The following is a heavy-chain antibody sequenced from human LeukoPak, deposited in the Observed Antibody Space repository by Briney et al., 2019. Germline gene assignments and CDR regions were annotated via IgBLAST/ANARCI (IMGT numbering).Heavy chain of an antibody. CDR2: ISGYGGST. J-gene: IGHJ4*02. Sequence: PGGSLRLSCAASGFTFSSYAMSWVRQAPGKGLEWVSTISGYGGSTYYADSVKGRFTISRDNSKNTLFLQMNSLRAEDTAVYCCAKAAYYDILTGYSTRGLFFDYWGQGTLVTVSS. CDR1: GFTFSSYA. D-gene: IGHD3-9*01. CDR3: AKAAYYDILTGYSTRGLFFDY. V-gene: IGHV3-23*01.